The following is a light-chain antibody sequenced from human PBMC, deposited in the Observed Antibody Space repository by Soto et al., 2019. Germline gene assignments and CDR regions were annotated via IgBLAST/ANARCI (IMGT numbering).Light chain of an antibody. CDR1: QSISSY. V-gene: IGKV1-39*01. CDR2: AAS. CDR3: QQSDSTPYT. J-gene: IGKJ2*01. Sequence: DIQMTQSPSSLSASVGDRVTITCRASQSISSYLNCYQQKPGKAPKLLIYAASSLQSGVPSRFSVGGSGTDFTLTISSLQPEDFATYYCQQSDSTPYTFGQGTKLEIK.